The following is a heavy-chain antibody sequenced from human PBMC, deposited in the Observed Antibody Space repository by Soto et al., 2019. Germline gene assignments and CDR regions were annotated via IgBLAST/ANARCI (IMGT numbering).Heavy chain of an antibody. J-gene: IGHJ4*02. CDR3: ARVYSSSGPAYYFDY. D-gene: IGHD6-6*01. CDR2: INHSGST. Sequence: QVQLQQWDAGLLKPSETLSLTCAVYGGSFSGYYWSWIRQPPGKGLEWIGEINHSGSTNYNPSLKSRVTISVDTSKNQFSLKLSSVTAADTAVYYCARVYSSSGPAYYFDYWGQGTLVTVSS. V-gene: IGHV4-34*01. CDR1: GGSFSGYY.